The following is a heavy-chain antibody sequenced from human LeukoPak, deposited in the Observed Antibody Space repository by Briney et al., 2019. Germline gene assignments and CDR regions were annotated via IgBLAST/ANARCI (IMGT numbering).Heavy chain of an antibody. Sequence: QPGGSLSLSCAASGFTFSTYVMSWVRQAPGKGLEWVSAISGSGGSTYYADSVKGRFTISRDNSKNTLYLQMNSLGADDTAVYYCAKGNWRYFDYWGQGTLVTVSS. CDR3: AKGNWRYFDY. J-gene: IGHJ4*02. D-gene: IGHD1-1*01. CDR2: ISGSGGST. CDR1: GFTFSTYV. V-gene: IGHV3-23*01.